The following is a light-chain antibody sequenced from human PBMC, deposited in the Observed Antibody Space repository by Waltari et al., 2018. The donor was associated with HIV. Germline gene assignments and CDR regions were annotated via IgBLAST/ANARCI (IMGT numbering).Light chain of an antibody. J-gene: IGLJ1*01. CDR3: AAWDDSLNGYV. CDR1: SSNIGHNA. CDR2: FDD. Sequence: QSVLTQPPSVSEAPRQRVTISCSGSSSNIGHNAVNWYQQVPGKAPKLLIYFDDLLSSGVSDRFSGSKSGTSASLAIRGLQAEDEADYYCAAWDDSLNGYVFGSGTKVTVL. V-gene: IGLV1-36*01.